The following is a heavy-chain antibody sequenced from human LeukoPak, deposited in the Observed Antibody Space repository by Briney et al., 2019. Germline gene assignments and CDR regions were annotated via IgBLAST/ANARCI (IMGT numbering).Heavy chain of an antibody. CDR2: ISYTGST. CDR3: ARDRAPYGSEPFDP. D-gene: IGHD1-14*01. J-gene: IGHJ5*02. V-gene: IGHV4-39*07. Sequence: KPSETLSLTCAVSGGSISNYYWTWIRQPPGKGLEWIGSISYTGSTYYSPSLKSRVTISVDTSKNQFSLKLTSVTAADTAVYYCARDRAPYGSEPFDPWGQGTLVTVSS. CDR1: GGSISNYY.